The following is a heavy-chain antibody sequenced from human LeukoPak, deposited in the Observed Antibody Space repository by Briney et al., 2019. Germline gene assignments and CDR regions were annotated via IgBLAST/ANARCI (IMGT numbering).Heavy chain of an antibody. D-gene: IGHD4-23*01. Sequence: GRSLRLSCTASGFTFGDYAMSWVRQAPGKGLEWVGFIRSKAYGGTTEYAASVKGRFTISRDDSKSIAYLQMNSLKTEDTTVYYCTRDRAYGGNYYYYYGMDVWGQGTTVTVSS. J-gene: IGHJ6*02. V-gene: IGHV3-49*04. CDR1: GFTFGDYA. CDR2: IRSKAYGGTT. CDR3: TRDRAYGGNYYYYYGMDV.